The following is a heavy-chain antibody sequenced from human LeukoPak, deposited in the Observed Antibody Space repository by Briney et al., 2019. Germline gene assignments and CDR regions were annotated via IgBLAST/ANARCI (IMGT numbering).Heavy chain of an antibody. Sequence: GGSLRLSCAASGFTFSSYSMNWVRQAPGKGLEWVSSISSSSYIYYADSVKGRFTISRDNAKNSLYLQMNSLRAEDTAVYYCARDMLGSSWSDIDYWGQGTLVTVSS. CDR1: GFTFSSYS. CDR3: ARDMLGSSWSDIDY. V-gene: IGHV3-21*01. D-gene: IGHD6-13*01. CDR2: ISSSSYI. J-gene: IGHJ4*02.